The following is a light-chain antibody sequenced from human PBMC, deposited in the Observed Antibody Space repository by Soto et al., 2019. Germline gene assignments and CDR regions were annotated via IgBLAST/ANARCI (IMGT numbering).Light chain of an antibody. V-gene: IGLV3-9*01. CDR1: NIGTKN. CDR2: RDN. J-gene: IGLJ2*01. CDR3: QVWDSSF. Sequence: SYELTQPFSVSVALGQTARITCGGNNIGTKNVHWYQQKPGQAPILVIYRDNNRPSGIPERFSGSNSGNTATLTISRAQAGDEADYYCQVWDSSFFGGGTKLTVL.